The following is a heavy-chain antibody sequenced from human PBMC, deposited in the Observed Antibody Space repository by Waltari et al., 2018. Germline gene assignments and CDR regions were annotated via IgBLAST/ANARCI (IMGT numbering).Heavy chain of an antibody. CDR2: IYYRCGT. V-gene: IGHV4-39*01. CDR3: ATQTSITGTSAGAFDI. D-gene: IGHD1-7*01. Sequence: QLQLQESGPGLVKPSETLSLTCTVSGGSISSSPYYWGWIRQPPRKGLEWIGSIYYRCGTYYNPSLKSRLTISVDTSKNQFSLKLSSVTAADTAVYYCATQTSITGTSAGAFDIWGQGTMVTVSS. CDR1: GGSISSSPYY. J-gene: IGHJ3*02.